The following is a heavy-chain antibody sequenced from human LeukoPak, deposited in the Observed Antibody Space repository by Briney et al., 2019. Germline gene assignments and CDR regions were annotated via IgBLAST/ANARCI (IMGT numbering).Heavy chain of an antibody. CDR3: VKGTVSGTKGMDG. CDR2: ISNNGDST. V-gene: IGHV3-64D*09. J-gene: IGHJ6*02. D-gene: IGHD1-7*01. CDR1: GFTFSSNS. Sequence: GGSLRLSCSVSGFTFSSNSLYWVRQAPGKGLEYVSAISNNGDSTYYADSVKGRFTISRDNSKNTLYLQMSSLRPEDTAVYYCVKGTVSGTKGMDGWGQGTTVTVSS.